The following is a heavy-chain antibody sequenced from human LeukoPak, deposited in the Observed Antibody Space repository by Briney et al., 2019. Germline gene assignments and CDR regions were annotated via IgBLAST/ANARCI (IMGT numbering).Heavy chain of an antibody. Sequence: SETLSLTCAVSGDSISSYYWSWIRQPPGKGLEWLACIYASGSTDYNPSLKSRVTISVDTSKNQISLKLSSVTAADTAVYYCARGGSALFDSWGQGTLVTVSS. CDR2: IYASGST. V-gene: IGHV4-4*09. J-gene: IGHJ4*02. CDR3: ARGGSALFDS. D-gene: IGHD2-15*01. CDR1: GDSISSYY.